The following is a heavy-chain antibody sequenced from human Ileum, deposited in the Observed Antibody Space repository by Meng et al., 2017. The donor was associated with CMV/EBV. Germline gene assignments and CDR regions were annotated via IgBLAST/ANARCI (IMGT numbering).Heavy chain of an antibody. CDR1: FSVIDHF. Sequence: FSVIDHFMHWVRQAPGKGLEWVGRIKKKSDTYATEYAASVQGRFTISRDDSKNSLYLQMNSLRIEDTAVYYCARATVYSDVYYVDYWGQGTLVTVSS. D-gene: IGHD6-13*01. CDR2: IKKKSDTYAT. J-gene: IGHJ4*02. CDR3: ARATVYSDVYYVDY. V-gene: IGHV3-72*01.